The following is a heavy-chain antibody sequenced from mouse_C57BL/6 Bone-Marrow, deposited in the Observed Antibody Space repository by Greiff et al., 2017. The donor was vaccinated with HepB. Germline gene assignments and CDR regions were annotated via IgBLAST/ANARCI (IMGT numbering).Heavy chain of an antibody. D-gene: IGHD4-1*01. V-gene: IGHV1-15*01. CDR1: GYTFTDYE. Sequence: LVESGAELVKPGASVKLSCKASGYTFTDYEMHWVKQTPVHGLEWIGAIDPETGGTAYNQKFKGKAILTADKSSSTAYMELRSLTSEDSAVYYCTRWAGTGAMDYWGQGTSVTVSS. J-gene: IGHJ4*01. CDR2: IDPETGGT. CDR3: TRWAGTGAMDY.